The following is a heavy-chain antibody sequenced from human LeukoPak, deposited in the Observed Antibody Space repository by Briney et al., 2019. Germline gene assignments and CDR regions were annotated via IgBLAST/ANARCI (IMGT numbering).Heavy chain of an antibody. V-gene: IGHV4-39*01. D-gene: IGHD2/OR15-2a*01. CDR3: ARRLSTRSYYLDD. J-gene: IGHJ4*02. CDR2: IYYSGTT. Sequence: KTSETLSLTCTVSGGSISFSSDYWGWIRQPPGKGLEWIGDIYYSGTTNYNPSLKSRVTMSVDTSKNQFSLKLNSATAADTAVYYCARRLSTRSYYLDDWGQGTLVTVSS. CDR1: GGSISFSSDY.